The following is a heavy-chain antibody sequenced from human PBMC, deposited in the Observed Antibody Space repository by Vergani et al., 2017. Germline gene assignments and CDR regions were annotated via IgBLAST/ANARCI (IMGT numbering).Heavy chain of an antibody. D-gene: IGHD1-26*01. J-gene: IGHJ4*02. Sequence: QVQLQQWGAGLLKPSETLSLTCTVSGGSISSGGYYWSWIRQHPGKGLEWIGYIYYSGSTYYNPSLKSRVTISVDTSKNQFSLKLSSVTAADTAVYYCAGSYSGSYFSHPALFDYWGQGTLVTVSS. CDR3: AGSYSGSYFSHPALFDY. CDR2: IYYSGST. CDR1: GGSISSGGYY. V-gene: IGHV4-31*03.